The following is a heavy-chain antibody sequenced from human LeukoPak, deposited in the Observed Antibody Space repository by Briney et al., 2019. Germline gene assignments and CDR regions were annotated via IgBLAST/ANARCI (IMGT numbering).Heavy chain of an antibody. CDR1: GGSISSGSYY. J-gene: IGHJ4*02. V-gene: IGHV4-61*02. D-gene: IGHD6-13*01. CDR2: IYTSGST. CDR3: ARRDSSSWYRKPFDY. Sequence: PSETLSLTCTVSGGSISSGSYYWSWIRQPARKGLEWIGRIYTSGSTNYNPSLKSRLTISVDTSKNQFSLKLSSVTAADTAVYYCARRDSSSWYRKPFDYWGQGTLVTVSS.